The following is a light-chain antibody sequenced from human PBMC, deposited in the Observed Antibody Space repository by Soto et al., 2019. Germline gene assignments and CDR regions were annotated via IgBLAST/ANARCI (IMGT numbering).Light chain of an antibody. V-gene: IGLV4-60*03. Sequence: QLVLTQSSSASASPGSSVKLTCTLSSGHRSYIIAWHQQQPGKAPRYLMKLEGSGSYNKGSGVPDRFSGSSSGADRYLTMSNLQSEDEADYYCETWDSNIRVFGGGTKLTVL. J-gene: IGLJ2*01. CDR2: LEGSGSY. CDR1: SGHRSYI. CDR3: ETWDSNIRV.